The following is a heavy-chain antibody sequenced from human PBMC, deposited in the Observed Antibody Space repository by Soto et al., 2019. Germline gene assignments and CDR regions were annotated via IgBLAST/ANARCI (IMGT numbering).Heavy chain of an antibody. Sequence: QVQLQESGPGLVKPSQTLSLTCTVSGGSISSGGYYWSWIRQHPGKGLEWIGDIYYSGSTYYNPSLKSRVTISVDTSKNQFSLKLSSVTAADTAVYYCARENTYYYDSSGYSGAFDIWGQGTMVTVSS. V-gene: IGHV4-31*03. CDR3: ARENTYYYDSSGYSGAFDI. CDR1: GGSISSGGYY. CDR2: IYYSGST. J-gene: IGHJ3*02. D-gene: IGHD3-22*01.